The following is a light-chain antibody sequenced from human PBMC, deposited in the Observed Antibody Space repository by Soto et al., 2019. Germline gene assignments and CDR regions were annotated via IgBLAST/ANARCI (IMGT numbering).Light chain of an antibody. CDR2: GAS. Sequence: EVLMTQSPATLSLSPGESPTLSCWASGTVATNLTWHPQKPGQAPRLLISGASTRAAGISDRFRGSGSGTEFTLTISSLGSEDYVIYFCQHYFGWPPMTLGQGSKVETK. J-gene: IGKJ1*01. CDR3: QHYFGWPPMT. V-gene: IGKV3-15*01. CDR1: GTVATN.